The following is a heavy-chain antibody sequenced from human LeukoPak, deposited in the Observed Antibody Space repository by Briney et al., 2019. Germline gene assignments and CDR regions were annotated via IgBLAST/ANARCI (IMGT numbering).Heavy chain of an antibody. CDR2: IYYSGST. CDR3: ARGPYYYDSSGYYGYYYYGMDV. J-gene: IGHJ6*02. CDR1: GGSISSGGYY. V-gene: IGHV4-31*11. D-gene: IGHD3-22*01. Sequence: PSETLSLTCGVSGGSISSGGYYWSWIRQHPGKGLEWIGYIYYSGSTYYNPSLKSRVTISVDTSKNQFSLKLSSVTAADTAVYYCARGPYYYDSSGYYGYYYYGMDVWGQGTTVTVSS.